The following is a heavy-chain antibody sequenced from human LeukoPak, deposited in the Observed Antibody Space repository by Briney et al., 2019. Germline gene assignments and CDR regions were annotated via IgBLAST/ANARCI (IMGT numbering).Heavy chain of an antibody. CDR3: ARSEPPPGGPYYYDSSGYDP. CDR1: GDTFSRYA. V-gene: IGHV1-69*13. Sequence: SVKVSCKASGDTFSRYAISWVRQAPGQGLEWMGGIIPIFGTANYAQKFQGRVTITADESTRTAYMELSSLRSEDTAVYYCARSEPPPGGPYYYDSSGYDPWGQGTLVTVSS. J-gene: IGHJ5*02. CDR2: IIPIFGTA. D-gene: IGHD3-22*01.